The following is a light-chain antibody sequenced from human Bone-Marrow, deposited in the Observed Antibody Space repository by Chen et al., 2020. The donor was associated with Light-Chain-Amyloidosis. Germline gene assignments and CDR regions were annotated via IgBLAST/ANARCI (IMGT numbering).Light chain of an antibody. CDR3: QVWDRSSDRPV. CDR1: NIGATS. Sequence: SYGLTQPSSVSVAPGQTATIAWGGNNIGATSVHWDQQTQGQAPLLVGYDDSDRPSGIPERLSGSNSGTTATLTISRVEAGDEADYYCQVWDRSSDRPVFGGGTKLTVL. CDR2: DDS. V-gene: IGLV3-21*02. J-gene: IGLJ3*02.